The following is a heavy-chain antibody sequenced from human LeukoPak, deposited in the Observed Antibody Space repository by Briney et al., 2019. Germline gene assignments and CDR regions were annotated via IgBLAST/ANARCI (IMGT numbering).Heavy chain of an antibody. J-gene: IGHJ4*02. D-gene: IGHD6-19*01. V-gene: IGHV4-34*01. CDR3: AREGSSGWGPFDY. Sequence: SETLSLTCAVYGGSFSGYYWSWIRQPPGKGLEWIGEINHSGSTNYNPSLKSRVTISVDTSKNQFSLKLSSVTAAYTAVYYCAREGSSGWGPFDYWGQGTLVTVSS. CDR2: INHSGST. CDR1: GGSFSGYY.